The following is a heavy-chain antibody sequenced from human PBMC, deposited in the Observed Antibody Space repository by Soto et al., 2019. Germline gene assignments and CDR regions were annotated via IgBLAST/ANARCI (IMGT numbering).Heavy chain of an antibody. CDR3: ARLWYSSRRGRFDY. D-gene: IGHD6-19*01. CDR2: IYYSGST. V-gene: IGHV4-39*01. J-gene: IGHJ4*02. Sequence: QLQLQESGPGLVKPSETLSLTCTVSGGSFSSSSYYWGWIRQPPGKGLEWIGSIYYSGSTYYNPSLESRVTISVDTSKNQFSLKLRSVTAVDTALYYCARLWYSSRRGRFDYWGQGTLVTVST. CDR1: GGSFSSSSYY.